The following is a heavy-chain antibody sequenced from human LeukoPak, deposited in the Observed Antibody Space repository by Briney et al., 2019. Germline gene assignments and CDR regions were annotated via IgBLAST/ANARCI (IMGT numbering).Heavy chain of an antibody. V-gene: IGHV3-11*01. J-gene: IGHJ4*02. CDR1: GFTFSDYY. CDR2: ISSSGSTI. Sequence: GGSLRLSCAASGFTFSDYYMSWIRQAPGKGLEWVSYISSSGSTIYYADSVKGRFTISRDNAKNSLYLQMNSLRAEDTAVYYCARTPEAPPPYYFDYWGQGTLVTVSS. CDR3: ARTPEAPPPYYFDY. D-gene: IGHD2-2*01.